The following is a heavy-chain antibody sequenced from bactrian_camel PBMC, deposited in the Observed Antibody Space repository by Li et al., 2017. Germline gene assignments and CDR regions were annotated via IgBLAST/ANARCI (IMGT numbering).Heavy chain of an antibody. Sequence: QLVESGGGSVQAGRSLRLSCVTSRPIDSSCSMGWYRQYPGKQRELVATIDGDGTTYYTDPVKGRFTISRDNAKNTVFLQMNTLKLDDTAMYYCTFKIVPKYWGRGTQVTVS. V-gene: IGHV3S53*01. CDR1: RPIDSSCS. CDR3: TFKIVPKY. CDR2: IDGDGTT. D-gene: IGHD2*01. J-gene: IGHJ4*01.